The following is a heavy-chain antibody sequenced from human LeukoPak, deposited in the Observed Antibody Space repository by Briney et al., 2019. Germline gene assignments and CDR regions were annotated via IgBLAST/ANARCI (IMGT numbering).Heavy chain of an antibody. J-gene: IGHJ2*01. CDR3: ARDIVGATYWYFDL. V-gene: IGHV4-39*07. Sequence: SETLSLTCTVSGGSISSSSYYWGWIRQPPGKGLEWIGEINHSGSTYCNPSLKSRVTISVDTSKNQFSLKLSSVTAADTAVYYCARDIVGATYWYFDLWGRGTLVTVSS. CDR2: INHSGST. D-gene: IGHD1-26*01. CDR1: GGSISSSSYY.